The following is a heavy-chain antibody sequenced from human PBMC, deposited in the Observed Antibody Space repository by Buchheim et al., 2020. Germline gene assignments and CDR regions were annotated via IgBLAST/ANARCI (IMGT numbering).Heavy chain of an antibody. Sequence: QVQLQESGPGLVKPSQTLSLTCTVSGGSISSGSYYWSWIRQPAGKGLEWIGRIYTSGSTNYNPSLKSRVLISVDTSKNQFTLKLSSVTAADTAVYYCARDQSGYSGYDSNWYFDLWGRGTL. CDR2: IYTSGST. CDR1: GGSISSGSYY. CDR3: ARDQSGYSGYDSNWYFDL. V-gene: IGHV4-61*02. J-gene: IGHJ2*01. D-gene: IGHD5-12*01.